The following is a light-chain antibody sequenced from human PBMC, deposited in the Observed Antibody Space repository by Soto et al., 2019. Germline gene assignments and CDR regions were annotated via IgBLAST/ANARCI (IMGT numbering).Light chain of an antibody. V-gene: IGKV1-9*01. Sequence: DIQVTQSPSFLSASVGDRVTITCRASHGISSFLAWYQQKPGKAPKILIYAASTLQSGDPSRFNGSGSGTDFTLTISSLQPEDFATYYCQHFNSYPITFGQGTRLEIK. CDR1: HGISSF. CDR2: AAS. J-gene: IGKJ5*01. CDR3: QHFNSYPIT.